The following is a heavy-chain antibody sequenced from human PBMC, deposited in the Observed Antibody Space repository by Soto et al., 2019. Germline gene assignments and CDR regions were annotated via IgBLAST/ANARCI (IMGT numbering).Heavy chain of an antibody. CDR1: GGSINSDEFY. J-gene: IGHJ5*02. CDR3: ARMGLHSGDLSRNGDDR. Sequence: QVQLQESGPGLVKPSQTLSLTCSLSGGSINSDEFYWTWIRQPPGKGLEWIGYIYSSGRTHYNPSLKRRINISLATSNNLLSLRLSSVTAADTAVSYCARMGLHSGDLSRNGDDRWGRGTLVTVS. V-gene: IGHV4-31*03. CDR2: IYSSGRT. D-gene: IGHD3-16*02.